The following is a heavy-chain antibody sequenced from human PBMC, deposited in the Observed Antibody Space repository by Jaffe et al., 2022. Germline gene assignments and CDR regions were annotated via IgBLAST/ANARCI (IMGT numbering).Heavy chain of an antibody. CDR2: IHQDGRER. D-gene: IGHD3-10*01. CDR1: GFTFNNSW. V-gene: IGHV3-7*05. CDR3: ARGSPFDI. J-gene: IGHJ3*02. Sequence: EVQLVESGGGLVQPGESLRLSCAASGFTFNNSWMTWVRQAPGKGLEWVANIHQDGRERFYADSVKGRFTISRDNAKNSLWLQMDSLRAEDTAVYYCARGSPFDIWGQGTMVTVSS.